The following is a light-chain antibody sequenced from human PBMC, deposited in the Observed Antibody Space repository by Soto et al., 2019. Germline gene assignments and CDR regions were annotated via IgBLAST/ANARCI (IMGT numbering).Light chain of an antibody. CDR3: QQYNTFST. J-gene: IGKJ1*01. V-gene: IGKV1-5*03. CDR1: QSIDIW. Sequence: DIQMTQSPSTLSASVGDRVTITCRASQSIDIWLSWYQQKPGKAPNLLIYKASTLETWVPSRFTGSGSGTEFTLTINSLQPDDFATYSCQQYNTFSTFGQGTKVEMK. CDR2: KAS.